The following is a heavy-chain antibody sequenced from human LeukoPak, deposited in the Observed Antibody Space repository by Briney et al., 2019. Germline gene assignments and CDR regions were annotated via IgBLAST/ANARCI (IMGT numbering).Heavy chain of an antibody. Sequence: NPSETLSLTCTVSGYSISNGYYWDWIRQPPGRGLEWIGNIYRSGSTSYNPSLKSRVTISVGTSKNQFSLKVNSVTAADTAVYYCARRHSSGWFYYWGQGTLVTVSS. CDR2: IYRSGST. J-gene: IGHJ4*02. D-gene: IGHD6-19*01. CDR3: ARRHSSGWFYY. V-gene: IGHV4-38-2*02. CDR1: GYSISNGYY.